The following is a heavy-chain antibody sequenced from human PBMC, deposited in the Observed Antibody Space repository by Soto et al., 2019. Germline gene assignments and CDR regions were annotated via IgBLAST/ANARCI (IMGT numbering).Heavy chain of an antibody. V-gene: IGHV1-18*01. D-gene: IGHD6-19*01. Sequence: QVQLVQSGAEVKRAGASVKVSCKASGYTFTNYGITWVRQAPGQGLEWMGWISTFNGNTNYAQKLQGRVTMTTDTSTSTAYMELRSLRSDDTAVYYCARDSVSGWYDYWGQGSLVTVSS. CDR2: ISTFNGNT. CDR1: GYTFTNYG. CDR3: ARDSVSGWYDY. J-gene: IGHJ4*02.